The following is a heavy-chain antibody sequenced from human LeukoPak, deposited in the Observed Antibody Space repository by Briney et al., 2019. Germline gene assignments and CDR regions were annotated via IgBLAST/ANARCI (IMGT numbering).Heavy chain of an antibody. CDR3: ARDRPGSYWYFDL. J-gene: IGHJ2*01. D-gene: IGHD3-10*01. V-gene: IGHV4-59*01. CDR2: IYYLGST. CDR1: GGSISSYY. Sequence: SETLSLTCTVSGGSISSYYWSWIRQPPGKGLEWVGHIYYLGSTNYNPSLKSRVTISIDTSKNHFSLKLNSVIAADTAVYYCARDRPGSYWYFDLWGRGTLVTVSS.